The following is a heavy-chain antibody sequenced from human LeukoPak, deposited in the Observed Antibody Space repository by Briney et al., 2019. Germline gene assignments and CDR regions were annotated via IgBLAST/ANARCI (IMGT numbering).Heavy chain of an antibody. J-gene: IGHJ4*02. CDR1: GYSFTSYW. V-gene: IGHV5-51*01. CDR2: IYPGDSDT. D-gene: IGHD6-13*01. CDR3: AGREGSSSWWRESYYFDY. Sequence: GESLKISCKGSGYSFTSYWIGWVRQMPGKGLGWMGIIYPGDSDTRYSPSFQGQVTISADKSISTAYLQWSSLKASDTAMYYCAGREGSSSWWRESYYFDYWGQGTLVTVSS.